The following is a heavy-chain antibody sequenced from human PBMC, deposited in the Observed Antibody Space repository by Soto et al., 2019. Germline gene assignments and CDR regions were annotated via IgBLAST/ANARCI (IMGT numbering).Heavy chain of an antibody. CDR3: ARHLCSGGSCNSAYYYYGTDV. J-gene: IGHJ6*02. D-gene: IGHD2-15*01. Sequence: GESLKISCKGSGYSFTSYWISWVRQMPGKGLEWMGRIDPSDSYTNYSPSFQGHVTISADKSISTAYLQWSSLKASDTAMYYCARHLCSGGSCNSAYYYYGTDVWGQGTTVTVSS. V-gene: IGHV5-10-1*01. CDR1: GYSFTSYW. CDR2: IDPSDSYT.